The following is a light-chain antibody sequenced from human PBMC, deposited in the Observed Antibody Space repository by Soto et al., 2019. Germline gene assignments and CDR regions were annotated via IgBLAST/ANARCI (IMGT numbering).Light chain of an antibody. Sequence: IQMTESPSSLSASVGGRGTIICQASQNINNYLNWYQQKPGRAPKILIYDASNLEAGLPSRFRGSGSGTDFTLTISSLQPEDIATYYCPQYENLPTLGTGKRLEIK. V-gene: IGKV1-33*01. J-gene: IGKJ5*01. CDR1: QNINNY. CDR2: DAS. CDR3: PQYENLPT.